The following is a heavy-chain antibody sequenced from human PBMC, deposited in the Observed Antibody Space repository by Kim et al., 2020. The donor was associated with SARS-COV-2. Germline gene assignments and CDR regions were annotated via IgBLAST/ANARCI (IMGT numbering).Heavy chain of an antibody. J-gene: IGHJ3*02. CDR3: AREIPYDILTGLGAFDI. V-gene: IGHV3-74*01. Sequence: VKGRFNISRDNAKNTLYLQMNSLRAEDTAVYYCAREIPYDILTGLGAFDIWGQGTMVTVSS. D-gene: IGHD3-9*01.